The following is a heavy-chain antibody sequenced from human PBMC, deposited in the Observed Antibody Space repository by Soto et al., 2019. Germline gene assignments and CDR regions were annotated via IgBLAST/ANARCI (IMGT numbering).Heavy chain of an antibody. V-gene: IGHV4-59*08. D-gene: IGHD2-2*01. Sequence: SETLSLTCTVCNGSFGPNYWAWIGQPPGKGLEWGGYIYYGGTTRYNPSLKSRVSLSLETSKSQFSLRLSSVTASDTAVYYCARLGANYQSVDPWGQGPLLTF. CDR3: ARLGANYQSVDP. CDR2: IYYGGTT. J-gene: IGHJ5*02. CDR1: NGSFGPNY.